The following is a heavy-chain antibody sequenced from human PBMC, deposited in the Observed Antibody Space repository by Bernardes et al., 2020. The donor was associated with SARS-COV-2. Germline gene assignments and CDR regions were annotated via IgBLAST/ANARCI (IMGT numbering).Heavy chain of an antibody. Sequence: ASVKVSCKASGYSFTTYLINWVRQAPGQGLEWMGWINPNSGGTNYAQKFQGRVTMTRDTSISTAYMELSRLRSDDTAVYYCARDREWLSDWFDPWGQGTLVTVSS. V-gene: IGHV1-2*02. D-gene: IGHD6-19*01. CDR1: GYSFTTYL. CDR3: ARDREWLSDWFDP. J-gene: IGHJ5*02. CDR2: INPNSGGT.